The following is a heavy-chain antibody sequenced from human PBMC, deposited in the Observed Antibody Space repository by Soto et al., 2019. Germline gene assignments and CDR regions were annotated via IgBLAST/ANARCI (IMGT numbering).Heavy chain of an antibody. CDR1: GGSFSGYY. J-gene: IGHJ4*01. V-gene: IGHV4-34*01. Sequence: QVQLQQWGAGLLKPSETLSLTCAVYGGSFSGYYWSWIRQPPGKGLEWIGEINHSGSTKYNPSLKGRSTISVDTSKNQFSLKLSSVAAADRAVYYCARGPRGGYDFWSGYYPYFDDWGHGTLVTVS. D-gene: IGHD3-3*01. CDR2: INHSGST. CDR3: ARGPRGGYDFWSGYYPYFDD.